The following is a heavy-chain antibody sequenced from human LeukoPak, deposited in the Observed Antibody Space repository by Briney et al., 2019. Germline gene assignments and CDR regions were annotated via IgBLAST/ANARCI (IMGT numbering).Heavy chain of an antibody. J-gene: IGHJ4*02. CDR2: MNPNSGNT. V-gene: IGHV1-8*01. Sequence: ASVKVSCKASGYTFTSHDINWVRQATGQGLEWMGWMNPNSGNTGYAQKFQGRVTTTRNTSISTAYMELSSLRSEDTAVYYCARGRTIRRYYGSGSYGYWGQGTLVTVSS. D-gene: IGHD3-10*01. CDR1: GYTFTSHD. CDR3: ARGRTIRRYYGSGSYGY.